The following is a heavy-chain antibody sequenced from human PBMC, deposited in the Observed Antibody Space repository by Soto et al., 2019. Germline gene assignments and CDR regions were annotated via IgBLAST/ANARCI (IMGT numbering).Heavy chain of an antibody. Sequence: LSLTCTVSGGSIISYYWSWIRQPPGKGLEWIGYIYYSGSTNYNPSLKSRVTISVDTSKNQFSLKLSSVTAADTAVYYCARARLYCSGCSCCTPYYYYYGMDVWGQGTTVTVSS. J-gene: IGHJ6*02. V-gene: IGHV4-59*01. D-gene: IGHD2-15*01. CDR3: ARARLYCSGCSCCTPYYYYYGMDV. CDR1: GGSIISYY. CDR2: IYYSGST.